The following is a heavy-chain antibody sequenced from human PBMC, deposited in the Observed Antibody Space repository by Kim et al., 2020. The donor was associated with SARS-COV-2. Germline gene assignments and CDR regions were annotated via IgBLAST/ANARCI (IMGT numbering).Heavy chain of an antibody. V-gene: IGHV3-11*05. CDR2: ISSSTGYT. J-gene: IGHJ4*02. CDR1: GFTFSDYY. D-gene: IGHD6-13*01. CDR3: ARVPVGCSSWYYFYY. Sequence: GGSLRLSCAASGFTFSDYYMTWIRQAPGRGLEWISYISSSTGYTNYADSLKGRFTISRDNAKNSLYLQMNSLRAEDTAVYYCARVPVGCSSWYYFYYWGRGTRVTVSS.